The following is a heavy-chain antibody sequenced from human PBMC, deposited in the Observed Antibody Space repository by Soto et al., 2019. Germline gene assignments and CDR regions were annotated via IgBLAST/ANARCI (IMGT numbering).Heavy chain of an antibody. CDR1: GGTFSSYT. CDR2: IIPILGIA. CDR3: ARFIGVSRSGYPHADAFDI. D-gene: IGHD3-3*01. V-gene: IGHV1-69*02. Sequence: GASVKVSCKASGGTFSSYTISWVRQAPGQGLEWMGRIIPILGIANYAQKFQGRVTITADKSTSTAYMELSSLRSEDTAVYYCARFIGVSRSGYPHADAFDIWGQGTMVTVSS. J-gene: IGHJ3*02.